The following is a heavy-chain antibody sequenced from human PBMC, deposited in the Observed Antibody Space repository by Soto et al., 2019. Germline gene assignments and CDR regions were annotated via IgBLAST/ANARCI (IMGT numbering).Heavy chain of an antibody. V-gene: IGHV3-48*03. CDR1: GFLFRNYE. Sequence: EVRLVESGGDLVNSGWSLRLSCVGSGFLFRNYEMNWVRQAPGKGLEWLAHISTTGGHVSESDSVKGRFTISRDNTKHTLYLQMNSLRTEDTCVYYCVGQPHWARTFESWGQGTMVNVSS. J-gene: IGHJ4*02. CDR2: ISTTGGHV. D-gene: IGHD7-27*01. CDR3: VGQPHWARTFES.